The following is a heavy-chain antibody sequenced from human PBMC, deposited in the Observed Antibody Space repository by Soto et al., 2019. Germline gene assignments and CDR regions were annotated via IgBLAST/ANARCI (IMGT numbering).Heavy chain of an antibody. D-gene: IGHD3-16*01. Sequence: QVQLQESGPGLVKPSQTLSLTCTVSGGPFPNGGYYWSWIRQEPGKGLEWIGYTHYSGDTSYNPSLRSRVTISTDTSKTQFSLWLRSVTSPDTAVYYSARGDSPVCSVFDYWGQGMLVTVSS. V-gene: IGHV4-31*03. CDR2: THYSGDT. CDR3: ARGDSPVCSVFDY. CDR1: GGPFPNGGYY. J-gene: IGHJ4*02.